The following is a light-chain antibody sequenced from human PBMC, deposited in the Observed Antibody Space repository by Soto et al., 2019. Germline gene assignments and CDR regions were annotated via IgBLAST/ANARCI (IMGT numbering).Light chain of an antibody. CDR3: QEYKSAT. V-gene: IGKV1-5*01. CDR2: DAS. J-gene: IGKJ2*01. CDR1: RSISDW. Sequence: DIQMTQSPSTLSASVGDRVTITCRASRSISDWLAWYQQIPGRAPKLLIYDASTLQSGVPSRFSGSGSGTEFILTISSLQPDDSATYYCQEYKSATFGQGTKLQIK.